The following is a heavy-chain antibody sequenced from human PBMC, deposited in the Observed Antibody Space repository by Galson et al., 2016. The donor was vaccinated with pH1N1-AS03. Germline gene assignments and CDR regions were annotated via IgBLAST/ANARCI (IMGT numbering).Heavy chain of an antibody. D-gene: IGHD6-19*01. CDR1: GASITSSPYY. V-gene: IGHV4-39*01. CDR2: VSYSGTT. CDR3: AGYEMTYSNGWYYLDV. Sequence: ETLSLTCTVSGASITSSPYYWGWIRQPPGKGLEWIASVSYSGTTFYKSSLKRRATISVDTSENEFALRLTTVTAADTAVYYCAGYEMTYSNGWYYLDVWGKGTMVTVSS. J-gene: IGHJ6*03.